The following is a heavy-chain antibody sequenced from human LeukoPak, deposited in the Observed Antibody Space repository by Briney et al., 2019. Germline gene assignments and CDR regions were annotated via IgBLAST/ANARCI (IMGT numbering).Heavy chain of an antibody. CDR3: ARDPPSY. J-gene: IGHJ4*02. CDR1: GYSSSSGYY. V-gene: IGHV4-38-2*02. Sequence: KASETLSLTCTVSGYSSSSGYYWGWIRQPPGKGLEWIGSIYHSGSTYYNPSLKSRVTISVDTSKNQFSLKLSSVTAADTAVYYCARDPPSYWGQGTLVTVSS. CDR2: IYHSGST.